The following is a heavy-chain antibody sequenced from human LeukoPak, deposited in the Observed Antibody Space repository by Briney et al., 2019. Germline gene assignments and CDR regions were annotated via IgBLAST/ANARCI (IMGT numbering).Heavy chain of an antibody. D-gene: IGHD4-17*01. J-gene: IGHJ3*01. V-gene: IGHV4-61*01. CDR1: GGSVSSGSYY. Sequence: SETLSLTCTVSGGSVSSGSYYWSWIRQPPGKGLEWIGYIYYSGSTNYNPSLKSRVTVSVDTSKNQFSLKLTSVTAADTAVYYCAKVYRDNGDYFAFNVWGQGSMVTVSS. CDR2: IYYSGST. CDR3: AKVYRDNGDYFAFNV.